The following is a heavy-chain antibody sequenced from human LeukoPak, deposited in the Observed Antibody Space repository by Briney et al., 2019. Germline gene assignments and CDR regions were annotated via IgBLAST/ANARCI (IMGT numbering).Heavy chain of an antibody. J-gene: IGHJ5*02. CDR3: ARDLKFCSGGSCYDSNWFDP. V-gene: IGHV1-2*02. D-gene: IGHD2-15*01. CDR1: GYTFTDYY. Sequence: ASVKVSCKASGYTFTDYYIHWVRQAPGQGLEWMGWINPNSGGTNYAQKFQGRVTMTRDTSISTAYMELSRLRSDDTAVYYCARDLKFCSGGSCYDSNWFDPWGQGTLVTVSS. CDR2: INPNSGGT.